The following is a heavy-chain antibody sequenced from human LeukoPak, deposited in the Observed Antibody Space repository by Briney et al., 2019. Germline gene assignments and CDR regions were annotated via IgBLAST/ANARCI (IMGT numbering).Heavy chain of an antibody. CDR1: GYGITNFG. CDR2: INPINGNT. CDR3: ARGGGATFHDY. V-gene: IGHV1-18*04. Sequence: GASVKVSCKASGYGITNFGNTWVRQAPGQGLEWMGWINPINGNTNYARDLQGRVTMTTDTSTSTAYMDLRSLRSDDTAVYYCARGGGATFHDYWGRGTLVTVSS. D-gene: IGHD3-16*01. J-gene: IGHJ4*02.